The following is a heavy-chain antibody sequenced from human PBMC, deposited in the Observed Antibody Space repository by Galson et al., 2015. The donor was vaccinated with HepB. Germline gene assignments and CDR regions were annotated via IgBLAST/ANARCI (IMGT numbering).Heavy chain of an antibody. CDR2: IYSGGST. CDR1: VFTVSSNY. Sequence: SLRLSCAASVFTVSSNYMSWVRQAPGKGLEWVSVIYSGGSTYYADSVKGRFTISRDNSKNTLYLQMNSLRAEDTAVYYCARDPYYYYYMDVWGKGTTVTVSS. V-gene: IGHV3-53*01. CDR3: ARDPYYYYYMDV. J-gene: IGHJ6*03.